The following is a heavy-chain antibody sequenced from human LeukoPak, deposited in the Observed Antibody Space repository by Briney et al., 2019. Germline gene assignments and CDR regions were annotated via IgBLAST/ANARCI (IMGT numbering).Heavy chain of an antibody. Sequence: GGSLRLSCAASGFTVHSNYLSWVRQAPGKGLEWVSVIDRSGVTHYPDSVKGRFTISRDNAKNSLYLQMNSLRAEDTAVYYCAELGITMIGGVWGKGTTVTISS. CDR2: IDRSGVT. D-gene: IGHD3-10*02. V-gene: IGHV3-53*01. CDR1: GFTVHSNY. CDR3: AELGITMIGGV. J-gene: IGHJ6*04.